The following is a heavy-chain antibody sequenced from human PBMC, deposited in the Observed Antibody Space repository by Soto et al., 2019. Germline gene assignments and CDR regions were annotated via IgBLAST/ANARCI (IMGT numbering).Heavy chain of an antibody. CDR1: GFTFDDHA. CDR3: ARDTKYYYYYGMDV. J-gene: IGHJ6*02. CDR2: ISWNSGYI. Sequence: PGGSLRLSCIASGFTFDDHAMHWVRQAPGKGLEWVSGISWNSGYIGYADSVKGRFTISRDNAKNSVHLQMNSLRAEDTAFYYCARDTKYYYYYGMDVWGQGTTVTVSS. V-gene: IGHV3-9*01.